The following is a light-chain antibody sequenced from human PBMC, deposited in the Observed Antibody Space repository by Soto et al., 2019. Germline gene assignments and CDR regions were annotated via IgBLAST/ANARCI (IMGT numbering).Light chain of an antibody. CDR3: KSRTTAVTYV. V-gene: IGLV2-14*01. CDR1: SSDVGSFNY. CDR2: EVR. J-gene: IGLJ1*01. Sequence: LAQPASVSGSPGQSITISCTGTSSDVGSFNYVSWYQQVPGKAPKLLIFEVRRRPSGVSNRFSGSKSGNTASLTISGLQAEDEADYYCKSRTTAVTYVYATGTKVTVL.